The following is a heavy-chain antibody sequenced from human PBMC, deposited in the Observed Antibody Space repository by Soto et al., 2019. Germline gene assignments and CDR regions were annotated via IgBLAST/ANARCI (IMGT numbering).Heavy chain of an antibody. CDR2: ISSSAGTI. J-gene: IGHJ4*02. D-gene: IGHD6-13*01. CDR1: GLTFSDYY. CDR3: ARAMYSSKTEFEY. Sequence: QVQLVASGGGLVKPGGSLRLSCVASGLTFSDYYMTWIRQAPGKGLEWVSYISSSAGTISYADSVKGRFIISRDNAKNSLYLQMNSLRAEDTAVYYCARAMYSSKTEFEYWGQGTLVTVSS. V-gene: IGHV3-11*01.